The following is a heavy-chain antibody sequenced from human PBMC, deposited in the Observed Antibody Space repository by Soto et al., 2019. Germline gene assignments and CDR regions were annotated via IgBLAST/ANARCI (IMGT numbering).Heavy chain of an antibody. CDR2: IKSKTDGGTT. CDR1: GFTFSNAW. CDR3: TTAPGLVTHFDY. D-gene: IGHD3-9*01. V-gene: IGHV3-15*01. J-gene: IGHJ4*02. Sequence: PGGSLRLSCAASGFTFSNAWMSWVRQAPGKGLEWVGRIKSKTDGGTTDYAAPVKGRFTISRDDSKNTLYLQMNSLKTEDTAVYYCTTAPGLVTHFDYWGQGTLVTVSS.